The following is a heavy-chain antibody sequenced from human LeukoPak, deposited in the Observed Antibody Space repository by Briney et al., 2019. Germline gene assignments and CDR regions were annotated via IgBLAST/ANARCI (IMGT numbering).Heavy chain of an antibody. J-gene: IGHJ4*02. V-gene: IGHV3-30*18. Sequence: GGSLRLSCAASGFTFSSYSMNWVRQAPGKGLEWVTAMSYDVGNKYYADSVKGRFTVSGDSSKNTVYLQMNSLRVEDTAVYYCAKEPRGHFDFDYWGQGTLVTVSS. D-gene: IGHD1-26*01. CDR1: GFTFSSYS. CDR2: MSYDVGNK. CDR3: AKEPRGHFDFDY.